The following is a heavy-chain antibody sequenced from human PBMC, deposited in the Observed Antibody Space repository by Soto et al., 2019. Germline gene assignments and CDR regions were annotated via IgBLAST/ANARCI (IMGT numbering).Heavy chain of an antibody. CDR2: INPSGGST. CDR3: AISGEYSSGYYFDY. CDR1: GYTFTSYY. J-gene: IGHJ4*02. D-gene: IGHD6-19*01. V-gene: IGHV1-46*03. Sequence: QVQLVQSGAEVKKPGASVKVSCKASGYTFTSYYMHWVRQAPGQGLEWMGIINPSGGSTSYAQKFPGGVTMNRDTSTSTVYMELSSLRAEDTAGYYFAISGEYSSGYYFDYWGQGTLVTVSS.